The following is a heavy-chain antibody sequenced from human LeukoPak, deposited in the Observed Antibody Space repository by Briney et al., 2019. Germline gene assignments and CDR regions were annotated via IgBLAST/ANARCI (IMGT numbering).Heavy chain of an antibody. J-gene: IGHJ6*02. CDR2: FDPEDGET. Sequence: GASVKVSCKVSGYTLTELSMHWVRQAPGKGLEWMGGFDPEDGETIYAQKFQGSVTMTEDTSTDTAYMELSSLRSEDTAVYYCATAGSGYYYYGMDVWGQGTTVTVSS. V-gene: IGHV1-24*01. CDR1: GYTLTELS. CDR3: ATAGSGYYYYGMDV. D-gene: IGHD1-26*01.